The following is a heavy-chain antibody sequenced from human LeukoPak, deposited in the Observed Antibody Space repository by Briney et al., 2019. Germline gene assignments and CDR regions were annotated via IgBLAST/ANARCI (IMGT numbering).Heavy chain of an antibody. CDR1: GYSFTTYG. CDR2: ISAYDGYT. D-gene: IGHD2-15*01. J-gene: IGHJ4*02. Sequence: GASVKVSCKASGYSFTTYGISWVRQAPGQGLEWMGWISAYDGYTDQAQSFQGRVTMTTDTSTSTAYMELRSLRSDDTALYYCARDYCSGAGCGHGLGYWGQGTLVTVS. V-gene: IGHV1-18*01. CDR3: ARDYCSGAGCGHGLGY.